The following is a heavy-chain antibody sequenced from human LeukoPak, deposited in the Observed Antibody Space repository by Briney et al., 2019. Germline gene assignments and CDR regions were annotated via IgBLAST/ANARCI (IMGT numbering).Heavy chain of an antibody. V-gene: IGHV1-46*01. Sequence: ASVKVSCKAYGYTFTSYYMHWVRQAPGQGLEWMGIINPSGGSTSYAQKFQGRVTMTRDTSTSTVYMELSSLRSEDTAVYYCARVGIQLWSWYYFDYRGQGTLVTVSS. J-gene: IGHJ4*02. D-gene: IGHD5-18*01. CDR1: GYTFTSYY. CDR3: ARVGIQLWSWYYFDY. CDR2: INPSGGST.